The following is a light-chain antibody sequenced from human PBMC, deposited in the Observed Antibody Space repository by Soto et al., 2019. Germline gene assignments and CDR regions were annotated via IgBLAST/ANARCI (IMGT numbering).Light chain of an antibody. CDR2: EVT. CDR1: SSDVGAYNY. CDR3: SPYAGSYNWV. Sequence: QSALTQPPSASGSPGQSVTISCTGTSSDVGAYNYVSWYQQYPGKAPKLLIYEVTKRPSGVPDRFSGSKSGNTASLPVSGRQAADEADYYCSPYAGSYNWVFGGGTKLTVL. V-gene: IGLV2-8*01. J-gene: IGLJ3*02.